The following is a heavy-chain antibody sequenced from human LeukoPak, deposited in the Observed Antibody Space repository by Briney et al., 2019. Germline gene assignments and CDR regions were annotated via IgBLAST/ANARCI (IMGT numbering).Heavy chain of an antibody. CDR3: ARVSLQNIVVVPAAQPYYYYYYCMDV. CDR2: IKQDGSEK. CDR1: GFTFSSYW. D-gene: IGHD2-2*01. Sequence: GGSLRLSCAASGFTFSSYWMSWVRQAPGKGLEWVANIKQDGSEKYYVDSVKGRFTISRDNAKNSLYLQMNSLRAEDTAVYYCARVSLQNIVVVPAAQPYYYYYYCMDVWGKGTTVTVSS. V-gene: IGHV3-7*01. J-gene: IGHJ6*03.